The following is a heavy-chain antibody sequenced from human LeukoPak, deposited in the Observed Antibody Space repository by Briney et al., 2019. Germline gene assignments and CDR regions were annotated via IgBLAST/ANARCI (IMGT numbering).Heavy chain of an antibody. D-gene: IGHD4-23*01. CDR2: IYHSGST. CDR3: ARNGGNSDFDY. CDR1: GGSISSSSGNC. J-gene: IGHJ4*02. V-gene: IGHV4-4*02. Sequence: SETLSLTCAVSGGSISSSSGNCWTWVRQPPGKGLEWIGEIYHSGSTNYNPSLKSRVTMLLDKSKNQFSLRLSSVTAADTAVYYCARNGGNSDFDYWGQGTLVTVSS.